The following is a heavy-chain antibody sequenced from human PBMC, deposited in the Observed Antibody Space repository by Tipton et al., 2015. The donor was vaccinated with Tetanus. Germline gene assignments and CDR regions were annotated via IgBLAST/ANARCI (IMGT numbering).Heavy chain of an antibody. CDR3: ARGGDPGCFDF. J-gene: IGHJ4*02. Sequence: LRLSCDVSGGSVSSGGFSWNWIRQPPGKGLEWIGYSYASGSNYYNPSLKSRLTISVHGSKNQFSLKLSSVTAADTAVYYCARGGDPGCFDFWGQGILVTVSS. CDR2: SYASGSN. V-gene: IGHV4-30-2*01. CDR1: GGSVSSGGFS. D-gene: IGHD4-17*01.